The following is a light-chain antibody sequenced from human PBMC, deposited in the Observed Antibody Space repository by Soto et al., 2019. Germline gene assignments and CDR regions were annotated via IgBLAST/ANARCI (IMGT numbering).Light chain of an antibody. Sequence: DIQLTQSPSFLSASVGDRVTITCRVSQGINSYLAWYQQKSGKAPKLLIYGASTVQSGVPSRFSGSGSGTEFTLTISSLQPEDFATYYCQQLSSYPPWTFGQGTKVEIK. CDR1: QGINSY. J-gene: IGKJ1*01. CDR2: GAS. V-gene: IGKV1-9*01. CDR3: QQLSSYPPWT.